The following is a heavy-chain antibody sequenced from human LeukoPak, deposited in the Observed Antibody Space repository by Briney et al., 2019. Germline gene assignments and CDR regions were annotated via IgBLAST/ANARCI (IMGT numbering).Heavy chain of an antibody. V-gene: IGHV3-30*03. CDR1: GFTFTSYN. CDR3: ARGVGSNWFIYFQY. D-gene: IGHD6-13*01. J-gene: IGHJ1*01. CDR2: ISYDGNKK. Sequence: GRSLRLSCAASGFTFTSYNFHWVRQAPGKGLQWVGMISYDGNKKYEDSVKGRITISRENSKNTLYLQMTSLRLEDTAVYYCARGVGSNWFIYFQYWGQGTVVTVSS.